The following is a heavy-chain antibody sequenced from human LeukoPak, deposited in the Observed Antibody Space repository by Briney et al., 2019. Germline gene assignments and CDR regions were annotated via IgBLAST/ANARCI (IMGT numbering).Heavy chain of an antibody. J-gene: IGHJ4*02. D-gene: IGHD3-22*01. CDR3: ARQYYYDSSGYPPGFDY. CDR1: GDSISNYY. CDR2: IYTSGST. Sequence: PSETLSLTCTVSGDSISNYYWSWIRQPAGKGLEWIGRIYTSGSTNYNPSLKSRVTISVDTSKNQFSLKLSSVTAADTAVYYCARQYYYDSSGYPPGFDYWGQGTLVTVSS. V-gene: IGHV4-4*07.